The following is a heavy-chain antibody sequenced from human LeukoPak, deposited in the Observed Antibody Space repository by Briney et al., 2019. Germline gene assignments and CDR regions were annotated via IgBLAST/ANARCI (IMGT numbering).Heavy chain of an antibody. Sequence: EASVKVSCKASGYTFTGYYMHWVRQAPGQGLEWMGRINPNSGGTNYAQKFQDRVAMTRDTSISAAYMELTRLRSDDTGVYYCAREGRYCSGSSCYLAYWGQGTLVTVSS. J-gene: IGHJ4*02. CDR2: INPNSGGT. V-gene: IGHV1-2*05. CDR3: AREGRYCSGSSCYLAY. CDR1: GYTFTGYY. D-gene: IGHD2-2*01.